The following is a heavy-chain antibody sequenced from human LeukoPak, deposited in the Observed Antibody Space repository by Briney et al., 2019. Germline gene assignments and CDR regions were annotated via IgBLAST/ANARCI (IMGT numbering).Heavy chain of an antibody. Sequence: SETLSLTCTVSGGSISSGGYYWSWIRQPPGKGLEWIGTIYYDGSTYYNPSLRSRVTLSVDTSKNQFSLKLSSVTAADTAVYYCATEVITMVRGVIAHDAFDIRGQGTMVTVSS. V-gene: IGHV4-39*07. CDR3: ATEVITMVRGVIAHDAFDI. CDR2: IYYDGST. D-gene: IGHD3-10*01. CDR1: GGSISSGGYY. J-gene: IGHJ3*02.